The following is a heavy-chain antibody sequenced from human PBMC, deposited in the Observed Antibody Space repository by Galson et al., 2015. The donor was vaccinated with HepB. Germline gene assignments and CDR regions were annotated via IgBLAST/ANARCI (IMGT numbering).Heavy chain of an antibody. D-gene: IGHD3-22*01. CDR1: GGSFSGYY. V-gene: IGHV4-34*01. CDR2: INRSGST. J-gene: IGHJ6*02. CDR3: ARGPHYYDGSGSYGMDV. Sequence: LSLTCAVYGGSFSGYYWSWIRQPPGRGLEWIGEINRSGSTNYKPSLKSRVTISLDTSKNQLSLKLNSVTAADTAVYYCARGPHYYDGSGSYGMDVWGQGTTVTVSS.